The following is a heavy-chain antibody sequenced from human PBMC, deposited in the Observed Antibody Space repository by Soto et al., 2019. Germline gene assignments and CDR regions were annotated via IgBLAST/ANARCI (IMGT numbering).Heavy chain of an antibody. D-gene: IGHD3-22*01. CDR3: ARDRTMIVVVKSAGFDY. CDR1: GFTFSSYS. V-gene: IGHV3-48*02. J-gene: IGHJ4*02. CDR2: ISSSSSTI. Sequence: GGSLRLSCAASGFTFSSYSMNWVRQAPGKGLEWVSYISSSSSTIYYADSVKGRFTISRDNAKNSLYLQMNSLRDEDTAVYYCARDRTMIVVVKSAGFDYWGQGTLVTVSS.